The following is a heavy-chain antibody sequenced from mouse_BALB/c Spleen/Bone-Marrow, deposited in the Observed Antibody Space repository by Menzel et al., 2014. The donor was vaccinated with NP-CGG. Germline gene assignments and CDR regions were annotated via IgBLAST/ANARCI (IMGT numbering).Heavy chain of an antibody. CDR1: GYTFTSYY. V-gene: IGHV1S81*02. CDR2: INPSNGGT. J-gene: IGHJ2*01. D-gene: IGHD2-4*01. CDR3: TRSTMITYFDY. Sequence: QVQLKESGAELVKPGASVKLSCKASGYTFTSYYMHWVKQRPGQGLEWIGEINPSNGGTNFNEKFKSKATLTVDKSSSTASMQLSSLTSEDSAVYYCTRSTMITYFDYWGQGTTLTVSS.